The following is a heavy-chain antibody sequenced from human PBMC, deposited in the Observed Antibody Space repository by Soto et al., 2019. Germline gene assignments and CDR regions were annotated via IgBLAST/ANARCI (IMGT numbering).Heavy chain of an antibody. V-gene: IGHV4-39*01. J-gene: IGHJ6*02. CDR2: IYYSGYT. CDR3: ARHNGPLYVGYYYDMDV. CDR1: GGSISSSCCC. Sequence: PSETLSLTCTVSGGSISSSCCCWGWIPQPPGKGLDWIGSIYYSGYTYYNPSLKSRVTISVDTSKNQFSLKLSSVTAADTAVYFCARHNGPLYVGYYYDMDVWGQGTTVTVS. D-gene: IGHD3-16*01.